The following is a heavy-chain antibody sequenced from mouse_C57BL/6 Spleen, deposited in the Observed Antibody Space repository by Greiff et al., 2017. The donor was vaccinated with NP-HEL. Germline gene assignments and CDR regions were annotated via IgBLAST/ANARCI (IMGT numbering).Heavy chain of an antibody. CDR3: ARSYHDY. J-gene: IGHJ2*01. V-gene: IGHV1-82*01. Sequence: VKLQESGPELVKPGASVKISCKASGYAFSSSWMNWVKQRPGKGLEWIGRIYPGDGDTNYNGKFKGKATLTADKSSSTAYMQLSSLTSEDSAVYFCARSYHDYWGQGTTLTVSS. CDR2: IYPGDGDT. CDR1: GYAFSSSW. D-gene: IGHD2-10*01.